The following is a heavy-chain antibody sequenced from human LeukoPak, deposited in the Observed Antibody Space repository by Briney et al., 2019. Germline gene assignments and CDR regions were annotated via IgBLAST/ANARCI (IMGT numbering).Heavy chain of an antibody. J-gene: IGHJ4*02. V-gene: IGHV4-34*01. CDR2: SNHSGST. CDR1: GGSISSYY. CDR3: ARGGMTIFGVVIGRAFDY. D-gene: IGHD3-3*01. Sequence: SETLSLTCTVSGGSISSYYWCWIRQPPGKGLEWIGESNHSGSTNYNPSLKSRVTISVDTSKNQFSLKLSSVTAADTAVYYCARGGMTIFGVVIGRAFDYWGQGTLVTVSS.